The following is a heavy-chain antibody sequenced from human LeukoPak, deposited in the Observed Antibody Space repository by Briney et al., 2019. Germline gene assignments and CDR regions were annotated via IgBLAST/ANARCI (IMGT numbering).Heavy chain of an antibody. CDR1: GGSISSSNW. V-gene: IGHV4-4*02. D-gene: IGHD2/OR15-2a*01. Sequence: AETLSLTCAVSGGSISSSNWWSWVRQPPGKGLEWIGEIYHSGSTNYNPSLKSRVTISVDKSKNQFSLKLSSVTAADTAVYYCTRVPMVIKAFDYWGQGTLVTVSS. CDR2: IYHSGST. J-gene: IGHJ4*02. CDR3: TRVPMVIKAFDY.